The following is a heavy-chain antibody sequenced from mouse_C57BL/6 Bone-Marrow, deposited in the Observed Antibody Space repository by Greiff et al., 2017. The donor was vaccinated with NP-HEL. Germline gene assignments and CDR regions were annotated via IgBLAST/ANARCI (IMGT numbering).Heavy chain of an antibody. Sequence: EVKLVESGEGLVKPGGSLKLSCAASGFTFSSYAMSWVRQTPEKRLEWVAYISSGGDYIYYADTVKGRFTISRDNARNTLYLQMSSLKSEDTAMYYCTREGTYGNYAMDYWGQGTQSPSPQ. J-gene: IGHJ4*01. CDR2: ISSGGDYI. V-gene: IGHV5-9-1*02. CDR3: TREGTYGNYAMDY. CDR1: GFTFSSYA. D-gene: IGHD1-1*01.